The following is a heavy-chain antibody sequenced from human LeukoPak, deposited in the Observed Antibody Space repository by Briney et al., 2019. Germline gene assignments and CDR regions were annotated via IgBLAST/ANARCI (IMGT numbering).Heavy chain of an antibody. CDR1: GFTFNIYW. CDR3: ARRVGSSESSYYFDY. D-gene: IGHD3-22*01. V-gene: IGHV3-74*01. CDR2: ISSDGSIT. J-gene: IGHJ4*02. Sequence: GGSLRLSCAASGFTFNIYWMHWVRQAPGKGLVWVSVISSDGSITSYADSVKGRFTISRDNAKNTVYLQMNSLRVEDTAVYYCARRVGSSESSYYFDYWGQGTLVTVSS.